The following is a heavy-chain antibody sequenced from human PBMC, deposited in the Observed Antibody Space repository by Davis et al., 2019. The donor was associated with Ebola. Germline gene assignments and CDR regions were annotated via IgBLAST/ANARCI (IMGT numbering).Heavy chain of an antibody. CDR3: ARTLGATSFDY. V-gene: IGHV4-39*01. D-gene: IGHD1-26*01. CDR1: GDSIASSPHY. Sequence: MPSETLSLTCSVSGDSIASSPHYWGWIRQTPGKGLEWIGSSHYSGNTFYNPSLNSRVTISLDTSKNQFSLKLNSVTAADTAVYYCARTLGATSFDYWGQGTLVTVSS. CDR2: SHYSGNT. J-gene: IGHJ4*02.